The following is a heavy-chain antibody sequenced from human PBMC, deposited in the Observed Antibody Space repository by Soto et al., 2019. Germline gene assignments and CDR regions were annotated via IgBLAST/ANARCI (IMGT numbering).Heavy chain of an antibody. CDR3: AIHKITGLFDY. Sequence: SETLSLTCSVSGSSMTTYYWHWIRQPPGTGLEWIGEINHSGSTNYNPSLKSRVTISVDTSKNQFSLKLTSVTAADTAVYYCAIHKITGLFDYWGQGTLVTVSS. CDR2: INHSGST. V-gene: IGHV4-34*01. D-gene: IGHD2-8*02. CDR1: GSSMTTYY. J-gene: IGHJ4*02.